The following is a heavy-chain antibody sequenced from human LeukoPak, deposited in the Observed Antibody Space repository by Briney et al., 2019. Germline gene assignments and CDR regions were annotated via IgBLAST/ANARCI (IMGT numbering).Heavy chain of an antibody. CDR3: ARDLGSSSNYYYYYYYMDV. V-gene: IGHV1-2*02. CDR2: INPNSGGT. Sequence: VASVKVSCKASGYTFTGYYMHWVRQAPGQGLEWMGWINPNSGGTNYAQKFQGRVTMTRDTSISTAYMELSRLRSDDTAVYYCARDLGSSSNYYYYYYYMDVWGKGITVTVSS. J-gene: IGHJ6*03. D-gene: IGHD6-13*01. CDR1: GYTFTGYY.